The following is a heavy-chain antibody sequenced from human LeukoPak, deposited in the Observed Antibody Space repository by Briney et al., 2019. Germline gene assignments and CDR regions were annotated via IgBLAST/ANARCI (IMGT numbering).Heavy chain of an antibody. CDR3: TTPRPPDY. CDR2: IKSKTAGGTT. V-gene: IGHV3-15*01. J-gene: IGHJ4*02. Sequence: GGSLRLSCAASGCTFANAWMSWVRQAPGKGLEWVGRIKSKTAGGTTDYAAPVKGRFTISRDDSKNTVYLQMNSLKTEDTAVYYCTTPRPPDYWGQGTLVTVSS. CDR1: GCTFANAW.